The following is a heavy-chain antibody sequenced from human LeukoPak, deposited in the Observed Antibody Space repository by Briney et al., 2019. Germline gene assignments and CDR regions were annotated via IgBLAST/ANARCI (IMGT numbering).Heavy chain of an antibody. J-gene: IGHJ5*02. Sequence: ASVKVSCKASGYTFTGYYMHWVRQAPGQGLEWMGWINPNSGDTKYAQKFQGRVTMTRDTSISTAYMDLSRLTSDDTAVYYCARALVPATHRLSSWGQGTLVNVSS. V-gene: IGHV1-2*02. D-gene: IGHD2-2*01. CDR1: GYTFTGYY. CDR2: INPNSGDT. CDR3: ARALVPATHRLSS.